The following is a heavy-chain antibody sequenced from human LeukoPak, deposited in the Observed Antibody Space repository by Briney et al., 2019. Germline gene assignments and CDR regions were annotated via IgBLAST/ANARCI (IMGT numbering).Heavy chain of an antibody. V-gene: IGHV3-23*01. D-gene: IGHD3-22*01. CDR1: GFTFRSYA. CDR2: ISGSGGST. J-gene: IGHJ4*02. Sequence: PGGSLRLSCAASGFTFRSYAMSWVRQAPGKGLEWVSAISGSGGSTYYADSVKGRFTISRDNSKNTLYLQMNSLRAEDTAVYYCAKDAFVNYYDISHYFDYWGQGTLVTVSS. CDR3: AKDAFVNYYDISHYFDY.